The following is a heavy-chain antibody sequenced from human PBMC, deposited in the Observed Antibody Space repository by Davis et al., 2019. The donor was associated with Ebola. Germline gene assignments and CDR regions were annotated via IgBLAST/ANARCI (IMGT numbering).Heavy chain of an antibody. CDR3: ARVKGATWTYYFDY. CDR1: GFTFSSYS. J-gene: IGHJ4*02. D-gene: IGHD1-26*01. CDR2: ISSSSSYI. Sequence: GESLKISCAASGFTFSSYSMNWVRQAPGKGLEWVSSISSSSSYIYYADSVKGRFTISRDNAKNSLYLQMNSLRAEDTAVYYCARVKGATWTYYFDYWGQGTLVTVSS. V-gene: IGHV3-21*01.